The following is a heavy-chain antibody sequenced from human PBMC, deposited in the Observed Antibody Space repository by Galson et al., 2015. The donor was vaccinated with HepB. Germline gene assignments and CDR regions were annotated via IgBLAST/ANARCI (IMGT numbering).Heavy chain of an antibody. CDR3: ARSAGDLDY. D-gene: IGHD1-1*01. J-gene: IGHJ4*02. V-gene: IGHV6-1*01. CDR1: GDSVSSNRAA. Sequence: CAISGDSVSSNRAAWNWIRQSPSRGLEWLGRTYYRSKWYYGYAVSVKSRITINPDTSKNQFSLHLNSVTPEDTAVYYCARSAGDLDYWGQGTLVTVSS. CDR2: TYYRSKWYY.